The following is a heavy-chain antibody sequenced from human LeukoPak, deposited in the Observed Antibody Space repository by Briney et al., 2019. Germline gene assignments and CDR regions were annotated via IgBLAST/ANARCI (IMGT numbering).Heavy chain of an antibody. CDR2: INHSGST. V-gene: IGHV4-34*01. Sequence: PSETLPLTCAVYGGSSSGYYWSWIRQPPGKGLEWIGEINHSGSTNYNPSLKSRVTISVDRSKNQFSLKLSSVTAADTAVYYCAHQRLYYDILTGYLVWGQGTLVTVSS. D-gene: IGHD3-9*01. CDR1: GGSSSGYY. CDR3: AHQRLYYDILTGYLV. J-gene: IGHJ4*02.